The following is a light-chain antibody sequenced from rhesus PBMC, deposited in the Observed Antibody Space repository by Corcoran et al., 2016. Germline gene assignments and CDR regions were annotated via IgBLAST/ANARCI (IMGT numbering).Light chain of an antibody. J-gene: IGKJ3*01. CDR3: LRDYATPFP. CDR1: QGINKE. V-gene: IGKV1-94*01. Sequence: DIQMTQSPSSLSASVGDRVTVTCRASQGINKELSWYQRKPGKAPTLLIYTASPLQTGVSSRFSGSGSGTDFTLTISSLQPEDVATYYCLRDYATPFPFVPGTKLAIK. CDR2: TAS.